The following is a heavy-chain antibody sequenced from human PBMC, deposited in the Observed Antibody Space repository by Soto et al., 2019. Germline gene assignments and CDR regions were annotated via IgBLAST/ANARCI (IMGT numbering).Heavy chain of an antibody. Sequence: QLQLQESGPGLVKPSETLSLTCTVSGGSISSSSYYWGWIRQPPGKGLEWIGSIYYSGSTYYNPSLKSRVTISVDTSKNQFSLKLSSVTAADTAVYYCARHPRGVRGLIDYWGQGTLVTVSS. J-gene: IGHJ4*02. CDR3: ARHPRGVRGLIDY. V-gene: IGHV4-39*01. D-gene: IGHD3-10*01. CDR2: IYYSGST. CDR1: GGSISSSSYY.